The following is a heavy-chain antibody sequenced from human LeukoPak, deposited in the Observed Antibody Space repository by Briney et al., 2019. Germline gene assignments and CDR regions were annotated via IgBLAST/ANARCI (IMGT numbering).Heavy chain of an antibody. Sequence: PGRSLRLSCAASGFTFSSYAMSWVRQAPGKGLEWVSAISGSGGSTYYADSVKGRFTISRDNSRSTLSLYMNSLRVEDMAVYYCAKGRSAWTSGGDHWGQGTQVTVSS. CDR3: AKGRSAWTSGGDH. CDR1: GFTFSSYA. D-gene: IGHD3-3*01. J-gene: IGHJ4*02. CDR2: ISGSGGST. V-gene: IGHV3-23*01.